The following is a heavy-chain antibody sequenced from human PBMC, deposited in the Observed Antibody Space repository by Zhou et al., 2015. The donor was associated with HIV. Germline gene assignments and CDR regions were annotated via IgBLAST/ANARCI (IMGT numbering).Heavy chain of an antibody. CDR2: INNDGSNT. CDR1: EFTFRSYW. CDR3: ARGGFQHALDV. D-gene: IGHD1-26*01. J-gene: IGHJ6*02. V-gene: IGHV3-74*03. Sequence: EVQLVESGGGLVQPGGSLRLSCAASEFTFRSYWMYWVRQAPGKGLVWVSYINNDGSNTKYADSVKGRFTVTRDNAKNTLDLQMSSLRADDTAVYYCARGGFQHALDVWGQGTTVSVSS.